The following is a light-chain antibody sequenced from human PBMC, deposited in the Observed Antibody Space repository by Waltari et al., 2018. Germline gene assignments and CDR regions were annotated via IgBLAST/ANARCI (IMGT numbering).Light chain of an antibody. CDR3: CSYAGSYTHVV. CDR1: SSDFGGYDY. J-gene: IGLJ2*01. Sequence: QSALTQPRSVSGSPGQSVTISCTGTSSDFGGYDYVSWYQHHPAKAPKLMICDVTKRPSGVPDRFSGSKSGNTASLTISGLQAEDEADYYCCSYAGSYTHVVFGGGTKLTVL. CDR2: DVT. V-gene: IGLV2-11*01.